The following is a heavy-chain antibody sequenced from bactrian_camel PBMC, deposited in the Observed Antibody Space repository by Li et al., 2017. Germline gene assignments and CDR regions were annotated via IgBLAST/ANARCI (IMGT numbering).Heavy chain of an antibody. CDR2: IDRDGIQT. V-gene: IGHV3S31*01. CDR1: GYTVRSYC. J-gene: IGHJ4*01. Sequence: DVQLVESGGGSAQAGGSLRLSCAGSGYTVRSYCMGWFRQGTGKEREGVATIDRDGIQTYTDSVKGRFTISKDTANNILTLQMTGLEPEDTAMYYCAAGAPPYMSHSLLAYVYKDWGQGTQVTVS. CDR3: AAGAPPYMSHSLLAYVYKD. D-gene: IGHD8*01.